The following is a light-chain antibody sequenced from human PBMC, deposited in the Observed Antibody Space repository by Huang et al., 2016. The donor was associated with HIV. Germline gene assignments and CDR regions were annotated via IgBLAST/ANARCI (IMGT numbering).Light chain of an antibody. Sequence: EIVLTQSPGTLSLSPGERATLSCRASQSVSSSYLAWYQQKPGQAPRLLSDGASIRATGIPDRFSGSGSGTDFTLTISRLEPEDFAVYYCQQYGSSLIFGGGTKVEIK. V-gene: IGKV3-20*01. CDR3: QQYGSSLI. CDR1: QSVSSSY. J-gene: IGKJ4*01. CDR2: GAS.